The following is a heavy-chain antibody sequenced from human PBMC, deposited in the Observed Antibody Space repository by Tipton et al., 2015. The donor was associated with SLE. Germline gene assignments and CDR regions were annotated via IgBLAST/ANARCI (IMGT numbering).Heavy chain of an antibody. D-gene: IGHD1-14*01. CDR3: AAQPVAGLWYFDL. CDR1: GGSISSYY. J-gene: IGHJ2*01. V-gene: IGHV4-59*01. CDR2: IYYGGST. Sequence: TLSLTCTVSGGSISSYYWSWIRQPPGKGLEWIGYIYYGGSTNYNPSLKSRVTISVDTSKNQFSLKPSSVTAADTAVYYCAAQPVAGLWYFDLWGRGTLVTVSS.